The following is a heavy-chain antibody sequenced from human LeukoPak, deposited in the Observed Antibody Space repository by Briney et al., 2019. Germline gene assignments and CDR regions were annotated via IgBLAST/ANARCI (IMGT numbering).Heavy chain of an antibody. D-gene: IGHD1-14*01. V-gene: IGHV3-53*01. Sequence: GGSLRLSCAASGFTVITNDMTWVRQAPRKGLEWVSVLYSDGNTKYTDSVQGRFTISRDNSKNTLYLEMNSLSPDDTAVYYCARGVEPLAANTLAYWGQGTLVTVSS. J-gene: IGHJ4*02. CDR2: LYSDGNT. CDR3: ARGVEPLAANTLAY. CDR1: GFTVITND.